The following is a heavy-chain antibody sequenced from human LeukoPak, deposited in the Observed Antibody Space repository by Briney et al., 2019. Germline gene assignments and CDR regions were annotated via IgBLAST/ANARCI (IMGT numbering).Heavy chain of an antibody. CDR1: GFTFSNAW. Sequence: VKPGGSLRLSCAASGFTFSNAWMSWVRQAPGKGLEWVGRIKSKTDGGTTDYAAPVKGRFTISRDDSKNTLYLQMNSLKTEDTAVYYCATDRAKRNSGSYFYFDYWGQGTLVTVSS. J-gene: IGHJ4*02. V-gene: IGHV3-15*01. D-gene: IGHD1-26*01. CDR3: ATDRAKRNSGSYFYFDY. CDR2: IKSKTDGGTT.